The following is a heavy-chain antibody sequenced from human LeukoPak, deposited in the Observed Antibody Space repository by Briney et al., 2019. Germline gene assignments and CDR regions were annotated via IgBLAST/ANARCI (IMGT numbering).Heavy chain of an antibody. CDR1: GYSISRGYH. CDR2: IHRSGST. CDR3: ARIDWTADF. V-gene: IGHV4-38-2*02. D-gene: IGHD1-1*01. J-gene: IGHJ4*02. Sequence: SETLSLTCTVSGYSISRGYHWGWIRQPPGKGLEWIGSIHRSGSTYYNPSLKSRVTISVGTSKNQFSLKLGSVTAADTAVYYCARIDWTADFWGQGTLVTVSS.